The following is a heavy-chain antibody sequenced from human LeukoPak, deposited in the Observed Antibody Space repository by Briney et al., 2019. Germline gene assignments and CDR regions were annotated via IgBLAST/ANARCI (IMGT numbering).Heavy chain of an antibody. CDR2: IDWDDDK. Sequence: SGPTLVNPTQTLTLTCTFSGFSLSTSGMCVSWIRQPPGKALEWLARIDWDDDKYYSTSLKTRLTISKDTSKNQVVLTMTNMDPVDTATYYCARIRVIEMATSGFDYWGQGTLVTASS. V-gene: IGHV2-70*11. CDR3: ARIRVIEMATSGFDY. CDR1: GFSLSTSGMC. D-gene: IGHD5-24*01. J-gene: IGHJ4*02.